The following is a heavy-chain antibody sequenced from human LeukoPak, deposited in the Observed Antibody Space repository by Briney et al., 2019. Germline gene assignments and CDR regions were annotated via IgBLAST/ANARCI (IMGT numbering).Heavy chain of an antibody. Sequence: GGSLRLSCAASGFTFSSYSMNWVRQAPGKGLEWVSSISSSSSYIYYADSVKGRFTISRDNAKNSLYLQMNSLRAEDTAVYYCARSRGPNTFGGVHDYWGQGTLVTVSS. CDR1: GFTFSSYS. CDR3: ARSRGPNTFGGVHDY. D-gene: IGHD3-16*01. V-gene: IGHV3-21*04. J-gene: IGHJ4*02. CDR2: ISSSSSYI.